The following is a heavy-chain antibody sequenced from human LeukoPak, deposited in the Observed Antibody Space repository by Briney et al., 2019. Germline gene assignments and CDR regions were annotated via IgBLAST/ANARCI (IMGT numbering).Heavy chain of an antibody. CDR2: ISGSGGST. CDR3: AKDRMNHYYDSSGLFDY. J-gene: IGHJ4*02. V-gene: IGHV3-23*01. D-gene: IGHD3-22*01. CDR1: GFTFSSYA. Sequence: GGSLRLSCAASGFTFSSYAMSWVRQAPGKGLEWVSAISGSGGSTYYADSVKGRFTISRDNSKNTLYLQMNSLRAEDTAVYYCAKDRMNHYYDSSGLFDYWGQGTLVTVSS.